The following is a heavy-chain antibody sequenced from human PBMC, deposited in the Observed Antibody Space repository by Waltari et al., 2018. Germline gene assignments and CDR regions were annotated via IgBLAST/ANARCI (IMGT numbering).Heavy chain of an antibody. CDR1: GFTFSSYD. CDR2: ISSSGSTI. V-gene: IGHV3-48*03. CDR3: ARDGYYYDSSGYLNYFDY. D-gene: IGHD3-22*01. Sequence: EVQLVESGGGLVQPGGSLRLSCAASGFTFSSYDMYWVRQAPGKGLEWVSYISSSGSTIYYADSVKGRFTISRDNAKNSLYLQMNSLRAEDTAVYYCARDGYYYDSSGYLNYFDYWGQGTLVTVSS. J-gene: IGHJ4*02.